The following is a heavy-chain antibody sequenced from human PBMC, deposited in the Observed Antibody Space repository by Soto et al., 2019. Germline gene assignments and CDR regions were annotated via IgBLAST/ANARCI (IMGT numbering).Heavy chain of an antibody. CDR3: ARDRPPHYYDSSGYYNY. Sequence: GGSLRLSCAASGFTFSSYWMSWVRQAPGKGLEWVANIKQDGSEKYYVDSVKGRFTISRDNAKNSLYLQMNSLRAEDTAVYYCARDRPPHYYDSSGYYNYWGQGTLVTVSS. J-gene: IGHJ4*02. CDR2: IKQDGSEK. V-gene: IGHV3-7*03. CDR1: GFTFSSYW. D-gene: IGHD3-22*01.